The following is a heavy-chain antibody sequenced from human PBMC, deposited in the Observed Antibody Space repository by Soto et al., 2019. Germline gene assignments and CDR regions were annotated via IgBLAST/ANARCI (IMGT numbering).Heavy chain of an antibody. CDR1: GFTFSSYA. J-gene: IGHJ4*02. V-gene: IGHV3-23*01. D-gene: IGHD6-13*01. CDR2: ITGSGRST. CDR3: AKEIGAAVYFDY. Sequence: PGGSLRLSCAASGFTFSSYAMSWVRQAPGKGLEWVSAITGSGRSTYYADSVKGRFTISRDNSKNTLYLQMNSLRADDTAVYYCAKEIGAAVYFDYWGQGTLVTVSS.